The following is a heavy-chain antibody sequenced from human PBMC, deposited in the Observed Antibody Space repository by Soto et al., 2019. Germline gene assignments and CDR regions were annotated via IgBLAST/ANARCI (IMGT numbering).Heavy chain of an antibody. CDR3: ARKFLNYYYYGMDV. CDR2: ISYDGSNK. CDR1: GFTFSSYA. V-gene: IGHV3-30-3*01. J-gene: IGHJ6*02. Sequence: GGSLRLSCAASGFTFSSYAMHWVRQAPGKGLEWVAVISYDGSNKYYADSVKGRFTISRDNSKNTLYLQMNSLRAEDTAVYYCARKFLNYYYYGMDVWGQGTTVTVSS.